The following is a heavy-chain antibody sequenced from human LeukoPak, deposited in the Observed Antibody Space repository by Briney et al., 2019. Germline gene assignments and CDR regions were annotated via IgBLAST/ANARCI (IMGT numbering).Heavy chain of an antibody. CDR1: GFTFDDYA. CDR2: ISSSSSYI. Sequence: GRSLRLSCAASGFTFDDYAMNWVRQAPGKGLEWVSSISSSSSYIYYADSVKGRFTISRDNAKNSLYLQMNSLRAEDTGVYYCARDGYGDHDAFDIWGQGTMVTVSS. J-gene: IGHJ3*02. V-gene: IGHV3-21*01. CDR3: ARDGYGDHDAFDI. D-gene: IGHD4-17*01.